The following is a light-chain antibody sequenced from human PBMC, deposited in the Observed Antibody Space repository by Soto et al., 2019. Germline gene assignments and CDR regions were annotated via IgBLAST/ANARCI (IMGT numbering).Light chain of an antibody. V-gene: IGKV1-33*01. J-gene: IGKJ5*01. CDR3: QQYDNLPIT. CDR1: QSISSY. Sequence: IQMTQSPSSLSASVGDRVTITFRASQSISSYLNWYQQKPGKAPKLLIYAASSLQSGVPSRLSGSGSGTDFTFTISSLQPEDIATYYCQQYDNLPITFGQGTRLEIK. CDR2: AAS.